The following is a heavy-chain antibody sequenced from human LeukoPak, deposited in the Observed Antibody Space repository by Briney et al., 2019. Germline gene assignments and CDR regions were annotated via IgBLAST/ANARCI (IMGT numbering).Heavy chain of an antibody. J-gene: IGHJ6*03. CDR3: ASGPPLTNDDTPEGYYHYYMDV. Sequence: SVKVSCKVASRNYAVSWGRQAHGQGLEGMGGIIPVFGTANYAQKSQGRLSLTADEATGTAYTELGSLRSADSAIYYCASGPPLTNDDTPEGYYHYYMDVWGKGTTVTISS. CDR1: SRNYA. V-gene: IGHV1-69*13. D-gene: IGHD1-1*01. CDR2: IIPVFGTA.